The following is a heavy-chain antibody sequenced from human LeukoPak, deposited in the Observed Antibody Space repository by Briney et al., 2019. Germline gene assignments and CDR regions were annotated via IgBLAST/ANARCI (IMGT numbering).Heavy chain of an antibody. CDR2: IYYSGST. Sequence: PSETLSLTCTVSGGSISSYYWSWIRQPPGKGLEWIGYIYYSGSTKYNPSLKSRVTISVDTSKNQFSLNLSSVTAADTAVYYCARQSVLHHMDVWGHGTTVTV. CDR1: GGSISSYY. D-gene: IGHD3-10*01. CDR3: ARQSVLHHMDV. V-gene: IGHV4-59*08. J-gene: IGHJ6*02.